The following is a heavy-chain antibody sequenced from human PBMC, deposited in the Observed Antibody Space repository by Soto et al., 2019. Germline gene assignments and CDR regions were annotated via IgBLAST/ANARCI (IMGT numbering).Heavy chain of an antibody. CDR1: WFNFCDHG. CDR3: AKVTPSSGYYYPPDY. D-gene: IGHD3-22*01. Sequence: GGFLRLSFGASWFNFCDHGLSWVRQAPGKGLEWVSAISGSGGSTYYADSVKGRFTISRDNSKNTLYLQMNSLRAEDTAVYYCAKVTPSSGYYYPPDYWGQGTLVTVSS. CDR2: ISGSGGST. V-gene: IGHV3-23*01. J-gene: IGHJ4*02.